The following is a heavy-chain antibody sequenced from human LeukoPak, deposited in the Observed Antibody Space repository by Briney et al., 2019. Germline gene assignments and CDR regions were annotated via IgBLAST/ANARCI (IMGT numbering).Heavy chain of an antibody. Sequence: ASVKVSCKASGYTFTNYGITWARQAPGQGLEWMGWISAYSGNTNYAQKFQGRVTMTTNTSTSTAYMDLMSLRSDDTAVYYCARADCSDGSCYPTYWGQGTLVTVSS. V-gene: IGHV1-18*01. D-gene: IGHD2-15*01. CDR2: ISAYSGNT. J-gene: IGHJ4*02. CDR3: ARADCSDGSCYPTY. CDR1: GYTFTNYG.